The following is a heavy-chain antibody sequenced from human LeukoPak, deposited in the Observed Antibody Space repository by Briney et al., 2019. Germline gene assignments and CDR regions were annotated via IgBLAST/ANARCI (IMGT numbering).Heavy chain of an antibody. D-gene: IGHD1-26*01. V-gene: IGHV4-59*01. J-gene: IGHJ4*02. Sequence: SETLSLTCTVSGGSISSYYWSWIRQPPGKGLEWIGYIYYSGSTNYNLSLKSRVTISVDTSKNQFSLKLSSVTAADTAVYYCARAARSYYVPFDYWGQGTLVTVSS. CDR3: ARAARSYYVPFDY. CDR2: IYYSGST. CDR1: GGSISSYY.